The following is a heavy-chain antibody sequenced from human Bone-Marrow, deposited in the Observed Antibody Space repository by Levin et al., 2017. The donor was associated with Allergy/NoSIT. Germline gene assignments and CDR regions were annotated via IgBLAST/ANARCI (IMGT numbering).Heavy chain of an antibody. J-gene: IGHJ5*02. V-gene: IGHV3-30-3*01. CDR3: ARDGVTSAHYNWFDP. CDR1: GFIFSTYE. Sequence: SCAASGFIFSTYEMHWVRQAPGKGLEWVAFISYDENNKYYADSVKGRFTISRDNSKSTLYLEMSSLRPEDTALYYCARDGVTSAHYNWFDPWGQGTLVTVSS. CDR2: ISYDENNK. D-gene: IGHD1-26*01.